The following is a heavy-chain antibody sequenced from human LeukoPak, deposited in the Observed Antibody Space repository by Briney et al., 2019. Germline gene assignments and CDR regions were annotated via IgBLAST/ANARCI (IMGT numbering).Heavy chain of an antibody. CDR2: VSRTSSTI. CDR1: GFTFSNYS. CDR3: VRIRDSGSYYFYYGMDV. Sequence: GGSLRLSCAVSGFTFSNYSMSWVRQAPGKGLEWVSYVSRTSSTILYADSVKGRFTISRDKAKNSVYLQMNSLRDEDTAVYYCVRIRDSGSYYFYYGMDVWGQGTTVTVSS. V-gene: IGHV3-48*02. D-gene: IGHD1-26*01. J-gene: IGHJ6*02.